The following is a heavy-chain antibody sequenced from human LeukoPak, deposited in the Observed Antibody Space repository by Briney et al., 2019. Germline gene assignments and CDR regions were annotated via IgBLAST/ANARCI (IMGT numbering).Heavy chain of an antibody. CDR2: MNPNSGNT. V-gene: IGHV1-8*03. CDR1: GYTFTSYD. D-gene: IGHD3-3*01. Sequence: GASVKVSCNASGYTFTSYDINWVRQATGQGLEWMGWMNPNSGNTGYAQKFQGRVTITRNTSISTAYMELSSLRSEDTAVYYCARRGAPTIFGVVSYYYYYYYMDVWGKGTTVTVSS. J-gene: IGHJ6*03. CDR3: ARRGAPTIFGVVSYYYYYYYMDV.